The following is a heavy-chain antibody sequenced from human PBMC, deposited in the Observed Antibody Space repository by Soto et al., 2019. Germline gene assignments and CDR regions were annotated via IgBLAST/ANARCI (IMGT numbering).Heavy chain of an antibody. CDR2: IKSKTDGGTT. CDR3: MGADGAPNYYGMDV. CDR1: GFTFSNAW. Sequence: GGSLRLSCAASGFTFSNAWMNWVRQAPGKGLEWVGRIKSKTDGGTTDYAAPVKGRFTISRDDSKNTLYLQMNSLKTEDTAVYYCMGADGAPNYYGMDVRGQGNTVTFSS. D-gene: IGHD1-26*01. J-gene: IGHJ6*02. V-gene: IGHV3-15*07.